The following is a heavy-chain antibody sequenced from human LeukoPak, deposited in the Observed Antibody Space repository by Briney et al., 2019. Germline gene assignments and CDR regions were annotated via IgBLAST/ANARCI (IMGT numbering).Heavy chain of an antibody. CDR3: ARAGIQLWFYWFDP. J-gene: IGHJ5*02. D-gene: IGHD5-18*01. V-gene: IGHV4-38-2*01. Sequence: TLRLSCAASGFTFSDFHMSWIRQPPGKGLEWIGSIYHSGSTYYNPSLKSRVTISVDTSKNQFSLKLSSVTAADTAVYYCARAGIQLWFYWFDPWGQGTLVTVSS. CDR1: GFTFSDFH. CDR2: IYHSGST.